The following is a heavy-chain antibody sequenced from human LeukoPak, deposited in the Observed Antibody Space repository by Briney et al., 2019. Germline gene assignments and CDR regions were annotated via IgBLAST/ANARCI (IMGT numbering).Heavy chain of an antibody. D-gene: IGHD3-10*02. Sequence: GGSLRLSCEASGFIFTDFYMTWIRQAPGKGLECLSYISSSGSTIYYADSVKGRFTISRDNAKNSLYLQMNSLRAEDTAVYYCAELGITMIGGVWGKGTTVTISS. J-gene: IGHJ6*04. CDR2: ISSSGSTI. V-gene: IGHV3-11*04. CDR1: GFIFTDFY. CDR3: AELGITMIGGV.